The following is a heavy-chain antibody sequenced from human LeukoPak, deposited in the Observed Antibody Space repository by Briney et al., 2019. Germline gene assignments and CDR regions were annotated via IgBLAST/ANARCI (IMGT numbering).Heavy chain of an antibody. CDR2: INQEGSAK. J-gene: IGHJ4*02. CDR3: ARIGYSSSSLDY. CDR1: GFTFRNYW. Sequence: GGSLRVSCAASGFTFRNYWMTWVRQAPGKGLEGVANINQEGSAKYYLDSVKGRFTISRDNAKNSVYLQMNSLRAEDTGVYHCARIGYSSSSLDYWGQGILVTVS. D-gene: IGHD6-6*01. V-gene: IGHV3-7*01.